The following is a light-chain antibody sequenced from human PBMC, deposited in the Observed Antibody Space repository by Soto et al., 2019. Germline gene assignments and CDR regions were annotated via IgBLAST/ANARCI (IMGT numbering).Light chain of an antibody. Sequence: EIVLTQSPGTLSLSPGEGATLSCRASQSVSTNFFAWYQQKPGQAPRLLIYGASTRATGIPDRFSGSGSGTDFTITISRLVPEDFAVYYCQQYGRTSWTFGQGTKVDIK. CDR3: QQYGRTSWT. J-gene: IGKJ1*01. CDR2: GAS. CDR1: QSVSTNF. V-gene: IGKV3-20*01.